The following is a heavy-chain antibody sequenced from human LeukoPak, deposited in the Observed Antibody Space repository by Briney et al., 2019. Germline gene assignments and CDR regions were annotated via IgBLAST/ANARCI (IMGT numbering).Heavy chain of an antibody. CDR3: ARAGIAARRGIDY. Sequence: SETLSLTCAVYGGSFSGYYWSWIRQPPGKGLEWIGEINHSGSTNYNPSLKSRVTISVDTSKNQFSLKLSSVTAADTAVYYCARAGIAARRGIDYWGQGTLVTVSS. CDR2: INHSGST. J-gene: IGHJ4*02. CDR1: GGSFSGYY. V-gene: IGHV4-34*01. D-gene: IGHD6-6*01.